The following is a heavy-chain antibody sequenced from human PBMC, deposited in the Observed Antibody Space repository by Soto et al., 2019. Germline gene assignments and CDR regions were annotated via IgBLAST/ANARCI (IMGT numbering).Heavy chain of an antibody. V-gene: IGHV4-30-2*01. D-gene: IGHD6-13*01. CDR1: CGSISSGGYS. CDR3: ARVVAAAGTVLFDY. CDR2: IYHSGST. Sequence: PSETLSLTCAVSCGSISSGGYSWSWIRQPPGKGLEWIGYIYHSGSTYYNPSLKSRVTISVDRSKNQFSLKLSSVTAADTAVYYCARVVAAAGTVLFDYWGQGTLVTVSS. J-gene: IGHJ4*02.